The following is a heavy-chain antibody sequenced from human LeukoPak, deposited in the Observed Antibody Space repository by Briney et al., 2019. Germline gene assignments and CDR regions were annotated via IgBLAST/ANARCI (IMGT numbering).Heavy chain of an antibody. CDR2: IYYSGST. V-gene: IGHV4-39*01. CDR1: GGSISSSSYY. Sequence: SETLSLTCTVSGGSISSSSYYWGWIRQPPGKGLEWIGNIYYSGSTYYNPSLESRVTISVDTSKNQFSLKLSSVTAADTAVYYCATLDSSGYYYLYWGQGTLVTVSS. J-gene: IGHJ4*02. CDR3: ATLDSSGYYYLY. D-gene: IGHD3-22*01.